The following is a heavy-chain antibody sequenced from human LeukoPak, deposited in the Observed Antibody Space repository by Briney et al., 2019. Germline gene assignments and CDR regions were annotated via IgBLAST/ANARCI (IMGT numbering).Heavy chain of an antibody. J-gene: IGHJ4*02. CDR3: ARGVPTGYYTSCYDY. CDR1: VVTFRDSE. D-gene: IGHD3/OR15-3a*01. CDR2: ISSSGTTI. Sequence: GGSLRLSCAASVVTFRDSEMNGVRQAPGKGLEWVAYISSSGTTIYYADSVKGRFTISRDNAKNSLYLQMNSLRAEDTAVCYCARGVPTGYYTSCYDYWGQGTLVTVSS. V-gene: IGHV3-48*03.